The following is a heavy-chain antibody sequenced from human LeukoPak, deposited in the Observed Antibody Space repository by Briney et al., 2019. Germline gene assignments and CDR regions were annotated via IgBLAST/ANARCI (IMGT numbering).Heavy chain of an antibody. J-gene: IGHJ4*02. CDR2: ISYDGRNK. Sequence: GGSLRLSCAASGFTFSSYAMHWVRQAPGKGLEWVAVISYDGRNKYYADSVKGRFTISRDNSKNTLYLQMNSLRAEDTAVYYCAREGMATTYDYWGQGTLVTVSS. CDR1: GFTFSSYA. V-gene: IGHV3-30*01. CDR3: AREGMATTYDY. D-gene: IGHD5-12*01.